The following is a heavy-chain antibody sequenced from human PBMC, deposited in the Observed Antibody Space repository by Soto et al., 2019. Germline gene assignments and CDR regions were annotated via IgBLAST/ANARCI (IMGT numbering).Heavy chain of an antibody. CDR3: ARVGYCTSTSSPCHYFDY. J-gene: IGHJ4*02. CDR2: INHSGSI. Sequence: SETLSLTCTVYGGSFSDYYWSWIRQPPGKGLEWIGEINHSGSINYNPSLEGRVSLSIDTSNNQLSLKLRSVTAADTAVYYCARVGYCTSTSSPCHYFDYWGQGTLVTVSS. V-gene: IGHV4-34*01. D-gene: IGHD2-2*01. CDR1: GGSFSDYY.